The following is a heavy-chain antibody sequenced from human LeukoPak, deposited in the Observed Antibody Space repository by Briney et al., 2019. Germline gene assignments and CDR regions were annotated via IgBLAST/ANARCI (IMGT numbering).Heavy chain of an antibody. D-gene: IGHD5-18*01. CDR2: ISGSSTYT. CDR1: GFTFSGYY. J-gene: IGHJ3*02. Sequence: GGSLRLSCAASGFTFSGYYMSWIRQAPGKGLEWISYISGSSTYTNYADSVKGRFTISRDNAKKSPYLQMNSLRAEDTAVYYCARGGYHNAFGIWGQGTMVTVSS. CDR3: ARGGYHNAFGI. V-gene: IGHV3-11*06.